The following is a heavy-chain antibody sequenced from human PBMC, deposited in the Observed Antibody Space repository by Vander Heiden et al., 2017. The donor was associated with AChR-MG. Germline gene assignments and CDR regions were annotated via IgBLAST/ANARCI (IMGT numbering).Heavy chain of an antibody. CDR3: ARGSLSAYYFDY. J-gene: IGHJ4*02. V-gene: IGHV3-33*01. Sequence: QVQLVASGGGVVQPGRSLRLSCAASGFTFSSYGMHWVRQAPGKGLEWVAVIWYDGSNKFYGDSVKGRFTISRDNSKNTLYLQMNSLRAEDTAVYYCARGSLSAYYFDYWGQGILVTVSS. CDR1: GFTFSSYG. CDR2: IWYDGSNK. D-gene: IGHD1-26*01.